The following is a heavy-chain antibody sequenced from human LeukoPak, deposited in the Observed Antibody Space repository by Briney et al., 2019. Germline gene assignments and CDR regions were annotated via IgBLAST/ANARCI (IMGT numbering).Heavy chain of an antibody. CDR2: INHSGST. J-gene: IGHJ6*03. V-gene: IGHV4-34*01. Sequence: SETLSLTCAVYGGSFSGYYWSWIRQPPGKGLEWIGEINHSGSTDYNPSLKSRVTISVDTSKNQFSLKLSSVTAADTAVYYCARSVYYMDVWGKGTTVTVSS. CDR1: GGSFSGYY. CDR3: ARSVYYMDV.